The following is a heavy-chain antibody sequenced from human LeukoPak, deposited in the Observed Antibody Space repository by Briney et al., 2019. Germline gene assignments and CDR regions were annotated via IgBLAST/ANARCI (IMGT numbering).Heavy chain of an antibody. CDR3: ARGYCSGGSCYSYYYYNYMDV. V-gene: IGHV4-39*07. CDR2: IYYSGST. D-gene: IGHD2-15*01. Sequence: SETLSLTCTVSGGSISSSSYYWGWIRQPPGKGLEWIGSIYYSGSTNYNPSLKSRVTISVDTSKNQFSLKLSSVTAADTAVYYCARGYCSGGSCYSYYYYNYMDVWGKGTTVTVSS. CDR1: GGSISSSSYY. J-gene: IGHJ6*03.